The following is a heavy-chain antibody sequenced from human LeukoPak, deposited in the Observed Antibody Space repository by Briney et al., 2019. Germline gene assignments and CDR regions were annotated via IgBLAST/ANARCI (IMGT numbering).Heavy chain of an antibody. D-gene: IGHD2-21*02. CDR3: ARQGDSLDY. CDR2: IYYSGST. CDR1: GTYY. V-gene: IGHV4-59*08. Sequence: PSETLSLTCTVSGTYYWSWIRQPPGKGLEWIGYIYYSGSTNYNPSLKSRVTISVDTSKNQFSLKLSSVTAADTAVYYCARQGDSLDYWGQGTLVTVSS. J-gene: IGHJ4*02.